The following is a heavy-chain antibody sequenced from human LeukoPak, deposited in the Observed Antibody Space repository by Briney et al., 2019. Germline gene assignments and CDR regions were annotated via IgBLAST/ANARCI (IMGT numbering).Heavy chain of an antibody. CDR1: GFTFSSYA. V-gene: IGHV3-15*01. Sequence: GGSLRLSCAASGFTFSSYAMSWVRQAPGKGPEWVGRIKSETDGGTTDYAAPVKGRFTISRDDSKNTLYVQMNSLKTEDTAVYYCTTGTTVTPPWLNAFDIWGQGTMVTVSS. CDR2: IKSETDGGTT. J-gene: IGHJ3*02. D-gene: IGHD4-17*01. CDR3: TTGTTVTPPWLNAFDI.